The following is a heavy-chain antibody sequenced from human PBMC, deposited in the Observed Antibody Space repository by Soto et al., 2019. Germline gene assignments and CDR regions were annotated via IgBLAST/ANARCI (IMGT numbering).Heavy chain of an antibody. CDR3: AKNPNYYYDSSGYFDY. CDR1: GFTFSSYA. CDR2: ISGSGGST. V-gene: IGHV3-23*01. Sequence: PGGSLRLSCAASGFTFSSYAMSWVRQAPGKWLEWVSAISGSGGSTYYADSVKGRFTISRDNSKNTLYLQMNSLRAEDTAVYYCAKNPNYYYDSSGYFDYWGQGTLVNVSS. D-gene: IGHD3-22*01. J-gene: IGHJ4*02.